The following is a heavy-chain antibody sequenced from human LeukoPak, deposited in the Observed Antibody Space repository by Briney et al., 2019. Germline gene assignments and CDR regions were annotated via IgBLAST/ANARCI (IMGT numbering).Heavy chain of an antibody. J-gene: IGHJ4*02. CDR2: ISAYNGNT. Sequence: ASVKVSCKASGYTFTSYGISWVRQAPGQGLEWMGWISAYNGNTNYAQKPQGRVTMTTDTSTSTAYMELRSLRSDDTAVYYCARAYRYYDSSGYYNYWGQGTLVTVSS. D-gene: IGHD3-22*01. V-gene: IGHV1-18*01. CDR1: GYTFTSYG. CDR3: ARAYRYYDSSGYYNY.